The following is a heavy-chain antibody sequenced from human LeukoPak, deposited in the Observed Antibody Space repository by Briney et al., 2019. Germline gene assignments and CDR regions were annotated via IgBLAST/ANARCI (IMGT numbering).Heavy chain of an antibody. CDR1: GFTFSRYW. D-gene: IGHD3-22*01. J-gene: IGHJ3*02. CDR2: IKEDGSEK. V-gene: IGHV3-7*01. Sequence: GGSLRLSCVASGFTFSRYWMTWVRQAPGKGLEWVANIKEDGSEKNYVDSMNGRFTISRDNASNSLYLQMNSLRAEDTAVYYCARYYYNDNGYTEDAFDIWGPGTMVTVS. CDR3: ARYYYNDNGYTEDAFDI.